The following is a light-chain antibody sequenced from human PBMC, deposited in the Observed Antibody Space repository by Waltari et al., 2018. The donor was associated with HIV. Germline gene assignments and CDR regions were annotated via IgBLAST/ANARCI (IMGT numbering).Light chain of an antibody. J-gene: IGKJ1*01. CDR2: GAS. CDR3: QQSYSAPRT. V-gene: IGKV1-39*01. CDR1: QSIGNN. Sequence: DIQMTQSPSSLSASVGDRVTITCRASQSIGNNLNWYQQRAGRAPKLLIYGASSLQNLVPSRVSGSRSGTDFTLTISSLQPEDFATYHCQQSYSAPRTFGQGTKVEIK.